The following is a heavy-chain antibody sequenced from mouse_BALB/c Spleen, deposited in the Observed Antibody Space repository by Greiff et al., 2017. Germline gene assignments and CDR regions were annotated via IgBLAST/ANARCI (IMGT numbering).Heavy chain of an antibody. CDR3: ARSDYDYEDAMDY. CDR1: GFTFSSFG. D-gene: IGHD2-4*01. J-gene: IGHJ4*01. CDR2: ISSGSSTI. V-gene: IGHV5-17*02. Sequence: EVMLVESGGGLVQPGGSRKLSCAASGFTFSSFGMHWVRQAPEKGLEWVAYISSGSSTIYYADTVKGRFTISRDNPKNTLFLQMTSLRSEDTAMYYCARSDYDYEDAMDYWGQGTSVTGSS.